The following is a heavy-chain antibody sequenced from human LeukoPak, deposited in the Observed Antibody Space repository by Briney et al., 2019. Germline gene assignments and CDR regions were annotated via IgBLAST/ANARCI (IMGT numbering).Heavy chain of an antibody. CDR1: GFTFSNYW. CDR3: AKDRDPMPSRGMDV. Sequence: GGSLRLSCAASGFTFSNYWMHWVRQGPGKGLVWVSRIKSDGSDPSYAVSVKGRFTISRDNAKSTLYLQMNSLRAEDTAVYYCAKDRDPMPSRGMDVWGQGTTVAVSS. V-gene: IGHV3-74*01. D-gene: IGHD2-2*01. CDR2: IKSDGSDP. J-gene: IGHJ6*02.